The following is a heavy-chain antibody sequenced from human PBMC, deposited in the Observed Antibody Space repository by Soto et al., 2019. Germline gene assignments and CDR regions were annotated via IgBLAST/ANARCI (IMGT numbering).Heavy chain of an antibody. V-gene: IGHV3-23*01. J-gene: IGHJ6*02. Sequence: PVGSLRLSCAASGFTFSSYAMSWVRQAPGKGLEWVSAISGSGGSTYYADSVKGRFTISRDNSKNTLYLQMNSLRAEDTAVYYCAKVVQALTIICYGSGNGYGMDVWGQGTTVNVSS. CDR3: AKVVQALTIICYGSGNGYGMDV. CDR2: ISGSGGST. CDR1: GFTFSSYA. D-gene: IGHD3-10*01.